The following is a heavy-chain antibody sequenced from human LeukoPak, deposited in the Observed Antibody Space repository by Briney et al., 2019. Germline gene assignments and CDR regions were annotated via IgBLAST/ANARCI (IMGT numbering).Heavy chain of an antibody. D-gene: IGHD3-10*01. Sequence: VASVKVSCKASGYSFASYGISWGRHAPEQRLEWMGWISAYNGDTKYAQTLQGRVTLTTDPSTGTAYRELTLLTSDDTALYYCARDTALIITPGGPDYWGRGTLITVSS. CDR3: ARDTALIITPGGPDY. J-gene: IGHJ4*02. V-gene: IGHV1-18*01. CDR2: ISAYNGDT. CDR1: GYSFASYG.